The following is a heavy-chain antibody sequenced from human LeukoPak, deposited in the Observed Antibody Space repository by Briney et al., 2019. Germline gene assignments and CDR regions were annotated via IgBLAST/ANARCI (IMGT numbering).Heavy chain of an antibody. CDR2: ISSSSSYI. CDR3: ARDKGATGGYDY. D-gene: IGHD1-26*01. V-gene: IGHV3-21*01. J-gene: IGHJ4*02. CDR1: GFTFSSYA. Sequence: GGSLRLSCAASGFTFSSYAMTWVRQAPGKGLEWVSSISSSSSYIYYADSVKGRFTISRDNAKNSLYLQMNSLRAEDTAVYYCARDKGATGGYDYWGQGTLVTVSS.